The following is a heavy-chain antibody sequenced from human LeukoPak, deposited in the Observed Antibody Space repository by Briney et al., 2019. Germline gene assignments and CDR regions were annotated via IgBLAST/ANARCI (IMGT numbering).Heavy chain of an antibody. CDR2: INPSGGST. CDR1: GYTFTSYY. D-gene: IGHD6-13*01. CDR3: ASRSSSSWSWFDP. Sequence: GASVKVSRKASGYTFTSYYMHWVRQAPGQGLEWMGIINPSGGSTSYAQKFQGRVTMTRDTSISTAYMELSRLRSDDTAVYYCASRSSSSWSWFDPWGQGTLVTVSS. V-gene: IGHV1-46*01. J-gene: IGHJ5*02.